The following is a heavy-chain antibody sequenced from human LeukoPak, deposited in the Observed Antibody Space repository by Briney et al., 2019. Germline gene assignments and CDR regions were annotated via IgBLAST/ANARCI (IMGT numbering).Heavy chain of an antibody. J-gene: IGHJ4*02. V-gene: IGHV4-61*01. CDR1: GGSVSSGSSF. CDR3: ARDRNYYDSSGYYFAN. D-gene: IGHD3-22*01. CDR2: IYHSGNT. Sequence: SETLSLTCTVSGGSVSSGSSFWSWIRQPPGKGLEWIGYIYHSGNTNYNPSLKSRVTISVDTSKSQLSLKLNSVTAADTVVYYCARDRNYYDSSGYYFANWGQGTLVTVSS.